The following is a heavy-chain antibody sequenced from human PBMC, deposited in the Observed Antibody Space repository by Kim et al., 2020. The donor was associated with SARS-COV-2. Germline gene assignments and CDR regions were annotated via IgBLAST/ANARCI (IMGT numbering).Heavy chain of an antibody. Sequence: GSVKGRFTISRENAKNSLYLQMNSLRAGDTAVYYCARVADTAMVNWYFDLWGRGTLVTVSS. J-gene: IGHJ2*01. V-gene: IGHV3-13*01. CDR3: ARVADTAMVNWYFDL. D-gene: IGHD5-18*01.